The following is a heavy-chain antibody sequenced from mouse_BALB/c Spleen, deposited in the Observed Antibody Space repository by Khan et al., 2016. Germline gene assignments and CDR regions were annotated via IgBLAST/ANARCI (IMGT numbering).Heavy chain of an antibody. D-gene: IGHD1-1*01. CDR2: INPSSGYT. CDR3: ARLPWGDY. Sequence: QVRLQQSAAELARPGASVKMSCKASGYTFTTYTMHWVKQRPGQGLEWIGCINPSSGYTEYNQKFEDKTALTADKSSSTAYMQLSSLTSADSAVYYCARLPWGDYWGQGTSLTVSS. V-gene: IGHV1-4*02. J-gene: IGHJ2*03. CDR1: GYTFTTYT.